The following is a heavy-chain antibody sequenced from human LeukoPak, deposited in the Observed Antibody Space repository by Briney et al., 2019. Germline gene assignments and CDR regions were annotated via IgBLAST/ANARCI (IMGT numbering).Heavy chain of an antibody. V-gene: IGHV4-34*01. Sequence: PSETLSLTCAVYGGSFSGYYWSWIRQPPGKELEWIGEINHSGSTNYNPSLKSRVTISIDTSKNQFSLKLSSVTAADTAVYYCTSTFLGYCSGGSCYPYYWGQGTLVTVSS. D-gene: IGHD2-15*01. CDR2: INHSGST. CDR3: TSTFLGYCSGGSCYPYY. J-gene: IGHJ4*02. CDR1: GGSFSGYY.